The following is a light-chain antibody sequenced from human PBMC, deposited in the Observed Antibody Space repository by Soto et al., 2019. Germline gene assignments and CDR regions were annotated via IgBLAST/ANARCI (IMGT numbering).Light chain of an antibody. CDR1: RSVSTF. Sequence: EIVLTQSPATLSLSPGERATLSCRAGRSVSTFLAWYQQKPGQAPRLLIYDASKRATGVPTRFSGSGSGTYFTLTISSLEPEDFAVYYCQQRSNWPLTFGGGTKVEIK. CDR3: QQRSNWPLT. J-gene: IGKJ4*01. CDR2: DAS. V-gene: IGKV3-11*01.